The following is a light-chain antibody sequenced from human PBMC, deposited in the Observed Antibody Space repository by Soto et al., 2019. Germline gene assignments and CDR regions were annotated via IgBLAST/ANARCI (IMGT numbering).Light chain of an antibody. J-gene: IGKJ3*01. Sequence: EIVMTQSPATLSVSPGERATLSCRASQSVSSNLAWYQQKPGQAPRLLIYGASTRATGIPARFSGSGSGTEFTLTISSLLSKDFAVYYCQQGVTFGTGTKVDIK. CDR2: GAS. CDR3: QQGVT. V-gene: IGKV3-15*01. CDR1: QSVSSN.